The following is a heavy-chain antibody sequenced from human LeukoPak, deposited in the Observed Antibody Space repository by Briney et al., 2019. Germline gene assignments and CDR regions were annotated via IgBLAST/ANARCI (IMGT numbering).Heavy chain of an antibody. CDR1: GFTFSSYG. V-gene: IGHV3-33*01. CDR3: ARDPGYTGTALDY. CDR2: IWYDGSNK. D-gene: IGHD6-13*01. Sequence: GRSLRLSCAASGFTFSSYGMHCVRQAPGKGVEGVAVIWYDGSNKYYADSGKGRFTISRDNSKTPLYLKMNSLRAEDTAVYYCARDPGYTGTALDYWGQGTLVSVSS. J-gene: IGHJ4*02.